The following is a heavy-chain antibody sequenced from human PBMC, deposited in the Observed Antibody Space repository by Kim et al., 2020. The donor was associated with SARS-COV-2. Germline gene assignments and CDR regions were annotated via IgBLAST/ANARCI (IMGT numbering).Heavy chain of an antibody. D-gene: IGHD2-21*01. V-gene: IGHV3-53*01. Sequence: GGSLRLSCAASGFTVSSNYMSWVRQAPGKGLEWVSVIYSGGSTYYADSVKGRFTISRDNSKNTLYLQMNSLRAEDTAVYYCARALYCGGDCYYFDYWGQGTLVTVSS. CDR1: GFTVSSNY. CDR2: IYSGGST. CDR3: ARALYCGGDCYYFDY. J-gene: IGHJ4*02.